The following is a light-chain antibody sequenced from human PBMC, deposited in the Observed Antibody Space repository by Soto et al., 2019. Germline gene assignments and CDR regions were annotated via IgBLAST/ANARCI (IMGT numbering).Light chain of an antibody. J-gene: IGLJ2*01. CDR2: EVS. CDR1: SSDVGGYNF. CDR3: SSYAGSKNFV. Sequence: SALTQPPSASGSPGQSVTISCTGTSSDVGGYNFVSWYQQHPGKAPKLMIYEVSKRPSGVPDRFSGSKSGNAASLTVSGLQAEDEDDYYCSSYAGSKNFVFGGGTKLTVL. V-gene: IGLV2-8*01.